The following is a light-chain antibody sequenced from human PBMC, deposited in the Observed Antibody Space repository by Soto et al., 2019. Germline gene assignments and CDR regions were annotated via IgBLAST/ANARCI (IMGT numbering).Light chain of an antibody. V-gene: IGLV2-14*01. CDR2: EVS. CDR3: SSYTSSSFVV. CDR1: SSDVGGYNY. J-gene: IGLJ2*01. Sequence: QSALTQPASVSGSPGQSVTISCTGTSSDVGGYNYVSWYQQHPGKAPKLMIYEVSNRPSGVSHRFSGSKSGNTASLTISGLQADDEADYYCSSYTSSSFVVFGGGTKLTVL.